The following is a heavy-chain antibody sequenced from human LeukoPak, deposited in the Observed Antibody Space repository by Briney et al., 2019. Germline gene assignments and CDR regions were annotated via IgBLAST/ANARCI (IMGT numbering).Heavy chain of an antibody. J-gene: IGHJ3*02. CDR1: GYTFTSYG. V-gene: IGHV1-18*01. CDR2: ISAYNGDT. CDR3: ARGLQENLAWLQAFSAFDI. D-gene: IGHD6-19*01. Sequence: ASVKVSCKASGYTFTSYGISWVRQAPGQGLEWMGWISAYNGDTNYAQKLQGRVTMTTDTATSTAYMELRSLRSDDTAVYYCARGLQENLAWLQAFSAFDIWGQGTMVTVSS.